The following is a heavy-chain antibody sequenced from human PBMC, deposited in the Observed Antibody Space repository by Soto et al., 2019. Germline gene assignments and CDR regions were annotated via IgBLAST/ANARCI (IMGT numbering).Heavy chain of an antibody. V-gene: IGHV3-23*01. CDR3: ARCITIFGVAPQDYYGMDV. J-gene: IGHJ6*02. CDR1: GFMFSNAG. Sequence: AGGSLRLSCAASGFMFSNAGINWVRQAPGKGLEWVSAISGSGGSTYYADSVKGRFTISRDNSKNTLYLQMNSLRAEDTAVYYCARCITIFGVAPQDYYGMDVWGQGTTVTVSS. CDR2: ISGSGGST. D-gene: IGHD3-3*01.